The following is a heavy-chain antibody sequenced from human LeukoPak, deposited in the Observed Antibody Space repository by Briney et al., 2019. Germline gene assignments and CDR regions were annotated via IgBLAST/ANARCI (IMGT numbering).Heavy chain of an antibody. CDR3: ARVVAERYGDYGTFDY. Sequence: SETLSLTCTVSGGSISSYYWSWIRQPPGQGLEWLGYIYYSGSTNYNPSLKSRITMSVDTSKNQFSLKLSSVTAADTAVYYCARVVAERYGDYGTFDYWGQGTLVTVSS. CDR1: GGSISSYY. D-gene: IGHD4-17*01. J-gene: IGHJ4*02. CDR2: IYYSGST. V-gene: IGHV4-59*12.